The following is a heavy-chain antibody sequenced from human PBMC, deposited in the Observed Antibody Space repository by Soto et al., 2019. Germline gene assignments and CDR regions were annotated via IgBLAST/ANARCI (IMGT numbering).Heavy chain of an antibody. CDR2: VTYDGRNA. J-gene: IGHJ4*02. CDR3: GKGKGVTRSGVVYFDY. Sequence: QVQLVESGGGVVQPGTSLRLSCAASGFMFSSYGMFWVRQAPGKGLEWVAVVTYDGRNAYYGEAVKGRFTISRDNSNNRLYLEMNSLRAEDTAVYYCGKGKGVTRSGVVYFDYWGLGTALTVSS. V-gene: IGHV3-30*18. CDR1: GFMFSSYG. D-gene: IGHD3-3*01.